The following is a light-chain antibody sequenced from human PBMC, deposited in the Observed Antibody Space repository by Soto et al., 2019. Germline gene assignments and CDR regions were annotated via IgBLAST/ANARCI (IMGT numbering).Light chain of an antibody. CDR1: SSDVGASNY. J-gene: IGLJ1*01. CDR2: EVT. CDR3: CSYTTSYTYV. Sequence: SALTQNASVSGSPGQSITISCTGTSSDVGASNYVSWYQQHPGKAPKLMIYEVTNRHSGVSNRFSGSKSGNTASLTISGLQAEDEADYYCCSYTTSYTYVFGTWTKLTVL. V-gene: IGLV2-14*01.